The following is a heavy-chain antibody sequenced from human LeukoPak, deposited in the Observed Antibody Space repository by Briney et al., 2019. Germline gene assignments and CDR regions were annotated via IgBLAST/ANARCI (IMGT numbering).Heavy chain of an antibody. J-gene: IGHJ5*02. D-gene: IGHD2-8*01. CDR2: IHYSRRT. CDR3: AWAYAISENGVDR. Sequence: SETLPLTCTVSGDHISSSYWNWVRQPPAKGLEWIGDIHYSRRTNSNPPLKSRVTISVDTYKNQLSLKLSAVSAAGTAVYYCAWAYAISENGVDRWGQRTLITDSS. CDR1: GDHISSSY. V-gene: IGHV4-59*08.